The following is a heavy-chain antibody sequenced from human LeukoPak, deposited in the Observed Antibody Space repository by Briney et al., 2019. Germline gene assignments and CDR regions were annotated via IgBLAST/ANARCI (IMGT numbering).Heavy chain of an antibody. D-gene: IGHD6-19*01. CDR2: INGDGSST. CDR1: GFTLSSYW. Sequence: TGGSLRLSCAASGFTLSSYWMHWVRQAPGKGLVWGSRINGDGSSTPYANSVKGRFTISRDNAKNTLYLQMHSLRADDTAVYYCARGSTSGWPDYFDYWGQGSVVTVSS. V-gene: IGHV3-74*01. J-gene: IGHJ4*02. CDR3: ARGSTSGWPDYFDY.